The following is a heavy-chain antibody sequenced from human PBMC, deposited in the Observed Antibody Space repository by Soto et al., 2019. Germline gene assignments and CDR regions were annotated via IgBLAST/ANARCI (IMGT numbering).Heavy chain of an antibody. CDR3: ATTNYYDSSGYFKPGRGFDP. J-gene: IGHJ5*02. D-gene: IGHD3-22*01. CDR1: VYSFTSYW. V-gene: IGHV5-10-1*01. CDR2: IDPSDSYT. Sequence: GESLKISCKGSVYSFTSYWISWVRQMPGKGLEWMGRIDPSDSYTNYSPSFQGHVTISADKSISTAYLRWSSLKASDTAMYYCATTNYYDSSGYFKPGRGFDPWGQGTLVTVSS.